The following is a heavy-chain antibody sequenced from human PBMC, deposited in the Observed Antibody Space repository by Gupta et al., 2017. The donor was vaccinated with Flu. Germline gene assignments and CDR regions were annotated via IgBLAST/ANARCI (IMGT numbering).Heavy chain of an antibody. CDR3: ASLTIFGYGMDV. V-gene: IGHV3-64*01. CDR1: GFTFSSYA. J-gene: IGHJ6*02. Sequence: EVQLVESGGGLVQPGGSLRLSCAASGFTFSSYAMHWVRQAPGKGLEYVSAISSNGGSTYYANSVKGRFTISRDNSKNTLYLQMGSLRAEDMAVYYCASLTIFGYGMDVWGQGTTVTVSS. CDR2: ISSNGGST. D-gene: IGHD3-3*01.